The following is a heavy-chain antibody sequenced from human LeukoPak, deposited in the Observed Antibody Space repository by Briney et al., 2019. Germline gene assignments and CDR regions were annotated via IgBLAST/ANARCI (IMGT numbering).Heavy chain of an antibody. Sequence: SETLSLTCAVSGGSISSSNWWSWVRQPPGKGLEWIGEIYHNGSTNYNPSLKSRVTISVDTSKNQFSLKLSSVTAADTAVYYCARDPYDFWSGPLYYMDVWGKGTTVTVSS. CDR2: IYHNGST. D-gene: IGHD3-3*01. CDR1: GGSISSSNW. V-gene: IGHV4-4*02. J-gene: IGHJ6*03. CDR3: ARDPYDFWSGPLYYMDV.